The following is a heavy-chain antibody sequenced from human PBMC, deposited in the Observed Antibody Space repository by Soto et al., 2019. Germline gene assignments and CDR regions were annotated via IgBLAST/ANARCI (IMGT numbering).Heavy chain of an antibody. D-gene: IGHD1-26*01. CDR3: ARAPVAEPGYYYYLAV. CDR1: GYTFTGYY. J-gene: IGHJ6*03. V-gene: IGHV1-18*04. CDR2: ISAYNGNT. Sequence: EASVKVSCKASGYTFTGYYMHWVRQAPGQGLEWVGWISAYNGNTNYAQKLQGRVTMTTDTSTSTAYMELRSLRSDDTAVYYCARAPVAEPGYYYYLAVWGKGTTVTVSS.